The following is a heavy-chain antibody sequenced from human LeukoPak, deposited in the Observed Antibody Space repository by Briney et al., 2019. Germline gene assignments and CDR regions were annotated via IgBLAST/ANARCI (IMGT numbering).Heavy chain of an antibody. CDR1: GFTFSSYD. CDR2: IGFAGDT. Sequence: PGGSLRLSCAASGFTFSSYDMHWVRQATGKGLEWVSAIGFAGDTYYPGSVKGRFTISRESAKQSLYLQMNSLRAGDTAVYYCARGNILTGYEYWGQGTLVTVSS. J-gene: IGHJ4*02. CDR3: ARGNILTGYEY. D-gene: IGHD3-9*01. V-gene: IGHV3-13*04.